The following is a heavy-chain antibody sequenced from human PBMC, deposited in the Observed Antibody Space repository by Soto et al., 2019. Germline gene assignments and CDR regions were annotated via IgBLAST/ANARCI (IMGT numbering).Heavy chain of an antibody. J-gene: IGHJ4*02. D-gene: IGHD1-26*01. CDR1: GCTFSSYA. CDR3: ARDCIVGAYTINFDY. V-gene: IGHV1-69*13. CDR2: IIPIFGTA. Sequence: SVKVCCTASGCTFSSYAISGVRQAPGQGLEWMGGIIPIFGTANYAQKFQGRVTITADESTSTAYMELSSLRSEDTAVYYCARDCIVGAYTINFDYWGQGTLVTVSS.